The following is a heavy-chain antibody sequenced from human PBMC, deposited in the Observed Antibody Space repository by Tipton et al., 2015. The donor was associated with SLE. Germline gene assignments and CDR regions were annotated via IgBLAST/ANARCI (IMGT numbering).Heavy chain of an antibody. Sequence: TLSLTCTVSGASINSNFWSWIRQPAGKGLEWIGYIYTSGSTNYNPSLKSRVTISVDTSKNQFSLKLSSVTAADTAVYYCARSLGVAGTPYYFDYWGQGTLVTVSS. D-gene: IGHD6-19*01. J-gene: IGHJ4*02. V-gene: IGHV4-4*09. CDR1: GASINSNF. CDR2: IYTSGST. CDR3: ARSLGVAGTPYYFDY.